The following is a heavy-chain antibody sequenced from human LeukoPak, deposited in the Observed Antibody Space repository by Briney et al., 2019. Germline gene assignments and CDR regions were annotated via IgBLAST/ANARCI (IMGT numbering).Heavy chain of an antibody. CDR2: IYYSGST. D-gene: IGHD2-15*01. CDR1: GGSISSSSYY. CDR3: ARWGVAAPNWFDP. J-gene: IGHJ5*02. V-gene: IGHV4-39*01. Sequence: SETLSLTCTVPGGSISSSSYYWGWIRQPPGTGLEWIGSIYYSGSTYYNPSLKSRVTISVDTSKNQFSLKLSSVTAADTAVYYCARWGVAAPNWFDPWGQGTLVTVSS.